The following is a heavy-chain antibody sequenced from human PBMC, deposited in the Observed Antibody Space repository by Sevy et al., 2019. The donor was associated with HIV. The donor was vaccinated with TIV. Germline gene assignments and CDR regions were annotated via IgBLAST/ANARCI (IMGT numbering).Heavy chain of an antibody. J-gene: IGHJ4*02. CDR1: GGSISSSSYY. V-gene: IGHV4-39*01. Sequence: KQSQTLSLTCTVSGGSISSSSYYWGWIRQPPGKGLEWIGSIYYSGSTYYNPSLKSRVTISVDTSKNQFSLKLSSVTAADTAVYYCARHSTGQQLASFDYWGQGTLVTVSS. CDR3: ARHSTGQQLASFDY. D-gene: IGHD6-13*01. CDR2: IYYSGST.